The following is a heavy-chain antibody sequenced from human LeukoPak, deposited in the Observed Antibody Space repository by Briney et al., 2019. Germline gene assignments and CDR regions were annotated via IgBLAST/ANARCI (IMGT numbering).Heavy chain of an antibody. CDR3: TRDAAGLDY. V-gene: IGHV3-74*01. J-gene: IGHJ4*02. CDR1: GFTFRNHW. D-gene: IGHD1-14*01. CDR2: IKGDGSST. Sequence: GGSLRLSCAASGFTFRNHWMHWVRQAPGQGLVWVSRIKGDGSSTTYADSVKGRFTISRDNAKSTLYLQMNSLRGEDTAVYYCTRDAAGLDYWGQGTLVTVSS.